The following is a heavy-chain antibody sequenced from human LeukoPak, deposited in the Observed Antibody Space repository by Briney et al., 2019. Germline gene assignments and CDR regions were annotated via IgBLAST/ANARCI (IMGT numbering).Heavy chain of an antibody. Sequence: SETLSLTCTVSGGSISTYYWSWIRQPPGKGLEWIGYIYHSGSTKYNPSLKSRVTMSVDTSKNQFSLELRSVTAADTAVYYCAKRLAQTKGFDYWGQGTLVTVSS. CDR1: GGSISTYY. D-gene: IGHD5-24*01. CDR3: AKRLAQTKGFDY. CDR2: IYHSGST. V-gene: IGHV4-59*01. J-gene: IGHJ4*02.